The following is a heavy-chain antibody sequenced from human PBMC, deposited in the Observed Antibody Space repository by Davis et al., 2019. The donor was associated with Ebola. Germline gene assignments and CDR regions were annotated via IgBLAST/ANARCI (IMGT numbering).Heavy chain of an antibody. V-gene: IGHV3-30-3*01. D-gene: IGHD3-16*01. Sequence: GGSLRLSCAASGFTFSGSAMHWVRQAPGKGLEWVAVISYDGSNKYYAHSVKGRFTIARDNSQNTLYRQMNSLRADDTAVYYCARIRVMANINPYGMEVLGQGTPGPGSS. CDR1: GFTFSGSA. J-gene: IGHJ6*02. CDR3: ARIRVMANINPYGMEV. CDR2: ISYDGSNK.